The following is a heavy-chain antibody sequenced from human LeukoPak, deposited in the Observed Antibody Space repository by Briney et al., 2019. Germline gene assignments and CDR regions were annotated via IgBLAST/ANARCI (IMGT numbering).Heavy chain of an antibody. CDR1: GYSFTSSG. Sequence: GASVKVSCKASGYSFTSSGFTWVRQAPGQGLEWMGWISAYNGNTNYAQKLQGRVTMTTDTSTSTAYMELRSLRSDDTAVYYCARDYGDYEVWDYWGQGTLVTVSS. D-gene: IGHD4-17*01. CDR2: ISAYNGNT. CDR3: ARDYGDYEVWDY. V-gene: IGHV1-18*01. J-gene: IGHJ4*02.